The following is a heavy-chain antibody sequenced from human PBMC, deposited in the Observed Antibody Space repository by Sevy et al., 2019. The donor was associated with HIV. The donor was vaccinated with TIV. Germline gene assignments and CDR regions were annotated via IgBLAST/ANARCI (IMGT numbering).Heavy chain of an antibody. CDR2: IKNENEGGTT. CDR3: TTDGGSGSTCVCGFDL. Sequence: GGSLRLSCAASGFPFSDAWMNWVRQAPGKGLEWVGLIKNENEGGTTDYAAPVKGRFTISRDESKNTLLLQTSSLKIEDTGIYYCTTDGGSGSTCVCGFDLWGQGTMVTVSS. J-gene: IGHJ3*01. V-gene: IGHV3-15*01. CDR1: GFPFSDAW. D-gene: IGHD1-7*01.